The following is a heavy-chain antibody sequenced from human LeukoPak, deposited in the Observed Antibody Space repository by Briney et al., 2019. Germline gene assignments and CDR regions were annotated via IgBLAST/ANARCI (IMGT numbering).Heavy chain of an antibody. CDR3: AREAPQDYDFWSGYPYYYYYYYMDV. CDR2: INHSGST. CDR1: GGSFSGYY. D-gene: IGHD3-3*01. V-gene: IGHV4-34*01. Sequence: SETLSFTCAVYGGSFSGYYWSWIRQPPGKGLEWIGEINHSGSTNYNPSLKSRVTISVDTSKNQFSLKLSSVTAADTAVYYCAREAPQDYDFWSGYPYYYYYYYMDVWGKGTTVTVSS. J-gene: IGHJ6*03.